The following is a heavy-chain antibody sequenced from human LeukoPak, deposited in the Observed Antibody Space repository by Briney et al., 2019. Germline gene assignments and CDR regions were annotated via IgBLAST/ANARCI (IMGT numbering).Heavy chain of an antibody. CDR2: INPSDGGT. Sequence: ASVTVSCKASGYTFTSYYMHWVRQAPGQGLEWMGIINPSDGGTSYAQKFQGRVTMTRDTSTSTDYMELSSLRSGDTAVYYWARGTFRYSYGYRYFDYWGQGTLVTFSS. D-gene: IGHD5-18*01. CDR1: GYTFTSYY. CDR3: ARGTFRYSYGYRYFDY. J-gene: IGHJ4*02. V-gene: IGHV1-46*01.